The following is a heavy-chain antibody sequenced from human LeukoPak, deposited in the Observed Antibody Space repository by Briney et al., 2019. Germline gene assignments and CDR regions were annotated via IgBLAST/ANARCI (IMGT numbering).Heavy chain of an antibody. D-gene: IGHD4-23*01. J-gene: IGHJ3*02. CDR3: AKFYYRYGGNSVLSEDTRENLFDI. Sequence: GGSLRLSCAASGFTFSSYGIHWVRQAPGKGLEWVAVISYDAIKKFYADSVKGRFTISRDNSKNTLYLQMNSLRAEDTAVYYCAKFYYRYGGNSVLSEDTRENLFDIWGRGTMVAVSS. CDR1: GFTFSSYG. CDR2: ISYDAIKK. V-gene: IGHV3-30*18.